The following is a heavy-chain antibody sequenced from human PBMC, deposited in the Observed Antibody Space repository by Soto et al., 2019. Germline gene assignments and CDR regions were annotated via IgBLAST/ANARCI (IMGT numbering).Heavy chain of an antibody. V-gene: IGHV4-59*01. CDR2: IYYSGST. J-gene: IGHJ6*02. D-gene: IGHD4-17*01. CDR1: GGSISSYY. CDR3: ARDPTVTTQLSYYYGMDV. Sequence: KPSETLSLTCTVSGGSISSYYWSWIRQPPGKGLEWIRYIYYSGSTNYNPSLKSRVTISVDTSKNQFSLKLSSVTAADTAVYYCARDPTVTTQLSYYYGMDVWGQGTTVTVSS.